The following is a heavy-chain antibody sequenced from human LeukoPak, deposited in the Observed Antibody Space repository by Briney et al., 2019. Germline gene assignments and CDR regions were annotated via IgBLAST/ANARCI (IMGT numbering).Heavy chain of an antibody. D-gene: IGHD3-22*01. CDR3: AGAGRYYYDSSGYLYNWFDP. Sequence: GGSLRLSCAASGFTFSSYAMHWVRQAPGKGLEWVAVISYDGSNKYYADSVKGRFTISRDNSKNTLYLQMNSLRAEDTAVYYCAGAGRYYYDSSGYLYNWFDPWGQGTLVTVSS. V-gene: IGHV3-30*04. CDR2: ISYDGSNK. J-gene: IGHJ5*02. CDR1: GFTFSSYA.